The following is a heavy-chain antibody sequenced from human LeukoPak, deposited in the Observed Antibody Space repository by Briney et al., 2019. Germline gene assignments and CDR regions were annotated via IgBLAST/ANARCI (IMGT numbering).Heavy chain of an antibody. Sequence: GGSLRLSCAASVFTVSSNYMSWVRQAPGKGLEWVSVIYSGGSTYYADSVKGRFTISRDNSKNTLYLQMNNPRAEDTAVYYCARAMIVVVNDAFDIWGQGTMVTVSS. CDR3: ARAMIVVVNDAFDI. V-gene: IGHV3-53*01. CDR1: VFTVSSNY. CDR2: IYSGGST. D-gene: IGHD3-22*01. J-gene: IGHJ3*02.